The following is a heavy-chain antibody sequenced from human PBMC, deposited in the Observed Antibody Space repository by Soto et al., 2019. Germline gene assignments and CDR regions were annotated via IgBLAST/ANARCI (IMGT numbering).Heavy chain of an antibody. CDR2: INAGNGNT. D-gene: IGHD4-4*01. J-gene: IGHJ5*02. Sequence: ASVNVSCKASGYTFTSYAMHWVRQAPGQRLEWMGWINAGNGNTKYSQKFQGRVTITRDTSASTAYMELSSLRSEDTAVYYCARRRWLQLYNWFDPWGQGTLVTVSS. V-gene: IGHV1-3*01. CDR3: ARRRWLQLYNWFDP. CDR1: GYTFTSYA.